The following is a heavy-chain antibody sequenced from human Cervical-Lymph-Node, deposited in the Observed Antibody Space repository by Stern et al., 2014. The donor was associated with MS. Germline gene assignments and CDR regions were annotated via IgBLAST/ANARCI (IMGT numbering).Heavy chain of an antibody. CDR2: IFSNDEK. CDR1: GFSLSNTRMG. D-gene: IGHD1-26*01. CDR3: ARVIVGATSYYHYYHGMDV. J-gene: IGHJ6*02. V-gene: IGHV2-26*01. Sequence: QVTLRESGPVLVKPTETLTLTCTVSGFSLSNTRMGVSWIRQPPGKALEWLATIFSNDEKFYTPSLKSRLTISKDTSKSQVVLTMTNMDPVDTATYYCARVIVGATSYYHYYHGMDVWGQGTAVTVSS.